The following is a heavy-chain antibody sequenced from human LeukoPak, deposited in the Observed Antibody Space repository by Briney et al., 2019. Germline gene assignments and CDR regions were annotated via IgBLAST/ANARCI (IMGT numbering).Heavy chain of an antibody. J-gene: IGHJ4*02. V-gene: IGHV3-30*04. CDR3: AKDQYYGSGSYFGDFDY. CDR2: ISYDGSNK. CDR1: GFTFSSYA. D-gene: IGHD3-10*01. Sequence: GGSLRLSCAASGFTFSSYAMHWVRQAPGKGLEWVAVISYDGSNKYYADSVKGRFTISRDNSKNTLYLQMNSLRAEDTAVYYCAKDQYYGSGSYFGDFDYWGQGTLVTVSS.